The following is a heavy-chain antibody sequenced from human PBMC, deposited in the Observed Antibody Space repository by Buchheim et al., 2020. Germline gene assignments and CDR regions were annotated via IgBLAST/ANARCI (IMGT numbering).Heavy chain of an antibody. CDR3: ARGDSSSIPYLYYYYYGMDV. V-gene: IGHV3-7*04. CDR2: IKQDGSEK. Sequence: EVQLVESGGGLVQPGGSLRLSCAASGFTFSSYWMSWVRQAPGKGLEWVANIKQDGSEKYYVDSVEGRFTISRDNAKNSLYLQMNSLRAEDTAVYHCARGDSSSIPYLYYYYYGMDVWGQGTT. CDR1: GFTFSSYW. J-gene: IGHJ6*02. D-gene: IGHD6-6*01.